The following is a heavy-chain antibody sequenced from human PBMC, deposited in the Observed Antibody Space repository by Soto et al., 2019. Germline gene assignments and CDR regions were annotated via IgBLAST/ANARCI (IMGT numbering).Heavy chain of an antibody. J-gene: IGHJ6*02. CDR3: AKDRSYYDSSGFRMDV. D-gene: IGHD3-22*01. V-gene: IGHV3-23*01. CDR2: ISGSGGST. CDR1: GFTFSSYA. Sequence: GGSLRLSCAASGFTFSSYAMSWVRQAPGKGLEWVSAISGSGGSTYYADSVKGRFTISRDNSKNTLYLQMNSLRAEDTAVYYCAKDRSYYDSSGFRMDVWGQGTTVTVSS.